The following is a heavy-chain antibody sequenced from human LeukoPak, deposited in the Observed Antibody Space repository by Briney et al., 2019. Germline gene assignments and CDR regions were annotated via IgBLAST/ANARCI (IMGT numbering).Heavy chain of an antibody. CDR2: INQDGSEK. CDR3: ARLNYYAFDY. D-gene: IGHD3-10*01. J-gene: IGHJ4*02. V-gene: IGHV3-7*04. Sequence: PGGSLRLSCAASGFTFSTYAMTWVRQAPGKGLELVAIINQDGSEKYYVDSLKGRFTISRDNAKNSFFLQMNSLRAEDTAVYYCARLNYYAFDYWGQGTLVTVSS. CDR1: GFTFSTYA.